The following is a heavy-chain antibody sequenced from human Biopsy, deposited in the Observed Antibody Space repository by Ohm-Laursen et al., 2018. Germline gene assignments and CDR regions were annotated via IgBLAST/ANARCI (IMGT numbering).Heavy chain of an antibody. J-gene: IGHJ6*02. Sequence: SLRLSCAASGFSFSDYHMRWIRQAPGRGLEWVSYISGGGTIYYADSVKGRFTISRDNAKNSLYLQMNSLRADDTAVYYCARDTRWSPYSMDVWGQGTTVTVSS. V-gene: IGHV3-11*01. CDR2: ISGGGTI. CDR3: ARDTRWSPYSMDV. D-gene: IGHD4-23*01. CDR1: GFSFSDYH.